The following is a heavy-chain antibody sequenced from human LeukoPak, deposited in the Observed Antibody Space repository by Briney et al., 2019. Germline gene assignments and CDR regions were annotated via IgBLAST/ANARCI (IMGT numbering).Heavy chain of an antibody. V-gene: IGHV4-59*01. J-gene: IGHJ5*02. CDR1: GGSINNYY. Sequence: PSETLSLTCSVSGGSINNYYWSWIRQPPGKGLEWIGYIYDSGSTDYNPSLKSRVTMTVDTSKNQFSLKLNSVTAADTALYYCARDFPSLTTVTTNWFDPWGQGTLVTVSS. CDR3: ARDFPSLTTVTTNWFDP. D-gene: IGHD4-17*01. CDR2: IYDSGST.